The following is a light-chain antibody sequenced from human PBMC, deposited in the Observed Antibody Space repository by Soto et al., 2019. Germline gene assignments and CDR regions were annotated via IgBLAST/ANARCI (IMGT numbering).Light chain of an antibody. CDR3: QHSYSTPT. CDR2: AAS. Sequence: DIQMTQSPSTLSASVGDRVTITCRASQSISSYLNWYQQKPGKAPKLLIYAASSLQSRVPSRFSGSGSGTDFTLTISSLQPEDFATYYCQHSYSTPTFGQGTRLEIK. J-gene: IGKJ5*01. CDR1: QSISSY. V-gene: IGKV1-39*01.